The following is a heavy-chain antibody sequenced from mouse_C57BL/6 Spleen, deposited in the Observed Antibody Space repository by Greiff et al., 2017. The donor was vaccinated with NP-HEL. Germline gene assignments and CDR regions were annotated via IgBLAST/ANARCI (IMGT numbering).Heavy chain of an antibody. J-gene: IGHJ2*01. CDR2: IYPGSGST. CDR1: GYTFTSYW. V-gene: IGHV1-55*01. CDR3: ARAGWGYSYFDY. D-gene: IGHD2-3*01. Sequence: QVQLQQPGAELVKPGASVKMSCKASGYTFTSYWITWVKQRPGQGLEWIGDIYPGSGSTNYNEKFKSKATLTVDTSSITAYMQLSSLTSEDSAVYYCARAGWGYSYFDYWGQGTTLTVSS.